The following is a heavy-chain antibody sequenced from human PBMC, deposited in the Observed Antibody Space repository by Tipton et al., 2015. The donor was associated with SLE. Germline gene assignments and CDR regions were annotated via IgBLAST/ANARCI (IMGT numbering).Heavy chain of an antibody. V-gene: IGHV4-59*12. CDR1: GGSISSYY. D-gene: IGHD3-16*01. CDR3: ARAYSYANFDY. Sequence: TLSLTCTVSGGSISSYYWSWIRQPPGKGLEWIGYIYYSGSTNYNPSLKSRVTISVDTSKNQFSLKLSSVTSADTAVYYCARAYSYANFDYWGQGTQVTVSS. J-gene: IGHJ4*02. CDR2: IYYSGST.